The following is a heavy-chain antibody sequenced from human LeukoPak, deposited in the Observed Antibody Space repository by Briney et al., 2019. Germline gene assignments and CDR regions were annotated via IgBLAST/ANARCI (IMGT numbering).Heavy chain of an antibody. J-gene: IGHJ4*02. CDR3: ARSMIYYFDY. D-gene: IGHD3-16*01. CDR2: IWYDGSNK. Sequence: GGSLRLSCAAFGFTFSIYGMHWVRQAPGKGLEWVAVIWYDGSNKYYADSVKGRFTISRDNPKNTLYLQMNSLRAEDTAVYYCARSMIYYFDYWGQGTLVTVSS. V-gene: IGHV3-33*01. CDR1: GFTFSIYG.